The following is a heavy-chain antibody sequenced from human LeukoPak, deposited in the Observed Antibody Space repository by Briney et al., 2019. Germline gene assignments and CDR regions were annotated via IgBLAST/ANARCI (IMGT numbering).Heavy chain of an antibody. J-gene: IGHJ6*03. V-gene: IGHV1-2*02. Sequence: ASVKVSCKASGYKFIGYYIHWVRQAPGQGFEWMGWINPKSGGTNYAQKFQGRVTMTRDTSISTTYMELSSLTSDDTAVYYCARSGAAGTYSYYYMDVWGKETTVTVSS. CDR3: ARSGAAGTYSYYYMDV. D-gene: IGHD6-19*01. CDR1: GYKFIGYY. CDR2: INPKSGGT.